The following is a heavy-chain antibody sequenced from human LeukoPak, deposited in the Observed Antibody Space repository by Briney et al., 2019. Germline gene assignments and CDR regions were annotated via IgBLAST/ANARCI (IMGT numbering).Heavy chain of an antibody. D-gene: IGHD1-7*01. V-gene: IGHV1-8*01. J-gene: IGHJ6*01. Sequence: SVQDSRKSSVYTFTSYVINWVRQATSQGREWMGLMNPNSGNTGYAQKFQGRVTMTRNNSIIKAYKGLSSLRSEATDVYYCGRVGGEVNNWNYVWDYYYYGMDVWGQGTTVTVCS. CDR3: GRVGGEVNNWNYVWDYYYYGMDV. CDR2: MNPNSGNT. CDR1: VYTFTSYV.